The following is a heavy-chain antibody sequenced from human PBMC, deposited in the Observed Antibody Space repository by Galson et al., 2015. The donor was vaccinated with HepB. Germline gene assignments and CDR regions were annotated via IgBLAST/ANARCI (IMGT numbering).Heavy chain of an antibody. CDR2: ITGSGDYT. D-gene: IGHD1-1*01. V-gene: IGHV3-23*01. CDR1: GFTFSHYA. Sequence: SLRLSCAASGFTFSHYAMTWVRQAPGKGLEWVSVITGSGDYTHYADSVQGRFTISRDNSKNTLYLQMNSLRAEDTAVYYCTKFGTEDYWGQGTLVTVSS. J-gene: IGHJ4*02. CDR3: TKFGTEDY.